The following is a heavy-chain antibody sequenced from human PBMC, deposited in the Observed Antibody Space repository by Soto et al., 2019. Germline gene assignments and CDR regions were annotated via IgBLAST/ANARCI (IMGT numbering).Heavy chain of an antibody. Sequence: SGPTLVNPTQTLTLTCTFSGFSLSTSGVGVGWIRQPPGKALEWLALIYWNNDKRYSPSLKSRLTITKDTSKNQVVLTMTNMDPVDTATYYCAHRPADVDYYGFDAFDIWGQGTMVTVSS. CDR1: GFSLSTSGVG. J-gene: IGHJ3*02. CDR2: IYWNNDK. V-gene: IGHV2-5*01. CDR3: AHRPADVDYYGFDAFDI. D-gene: IGHD3-10*01.